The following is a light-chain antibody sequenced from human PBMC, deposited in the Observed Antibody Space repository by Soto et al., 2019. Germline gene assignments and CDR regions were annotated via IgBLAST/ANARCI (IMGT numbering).Light chain of an antibody. J-gene: IGLJ2*01. CDR1: SSDVGGYDY. CDR3: SSYTSSSSVF. Sequence: QSALTQPASVSGSPGQSITISCTGTSSDVGGYDYVSWYHQQPGKAPKLMIYEVSYRPSGVPDRFSGFKSVNTASLTISGLQSEDEADYYCSSYTSSSSVFFCGGTTVTVL. CDR2: EVS. V-gene: IGLV2-14*01.